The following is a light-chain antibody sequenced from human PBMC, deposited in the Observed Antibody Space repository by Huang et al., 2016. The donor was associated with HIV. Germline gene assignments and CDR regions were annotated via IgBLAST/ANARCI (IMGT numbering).Light chain of an antibody. Sequence: EIVLTQSPATLSVSPGERATLSCRASQSISTYLAWYQPTPAQAPRLLIYGASTRASGIPARFSGSGSGTEFTLTISSLQSEDFAVYYCQQYNNWPPEVTFGPGTKVDIK. CDR1: QSISTY. V-gene: IGKV3-15*01. CDR3: QQYNNWPPEVT. CDR2: GAS. J-gene: IGKJ3*01.